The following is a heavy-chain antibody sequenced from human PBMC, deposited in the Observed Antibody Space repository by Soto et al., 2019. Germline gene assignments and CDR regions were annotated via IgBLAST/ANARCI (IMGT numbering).Heavy chain of an antibody. J-gene: IGHJ4*02. CDR2: IIPIYRTA. Sequence: QVQLVQSGAEVKKPGSSVKVSCKASGGTFSSYRINWVRQAPGQGLEWVGGIIPIYRTADYAQKFQGRVTITADESARTSYMELRGLKSQDTAVYYCVRDSGATLSSSWGQGTLVTVSS. V-gene: IGHV1-69*01. CDR3: VRDSGATLSSS. D-gene: IGHD6-13*01. CDR1: GGTFSSYR.